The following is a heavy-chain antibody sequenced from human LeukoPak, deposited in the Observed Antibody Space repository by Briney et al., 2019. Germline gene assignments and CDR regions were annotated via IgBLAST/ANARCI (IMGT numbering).Heavy chain of an antibody. Sequence: GGSLRLSCVASGFTFSSYWMHWVRQDPRKGLEWVANIKEDGSEKYYVDSVKGRFTISRDNAKNSLYLQMNSLRAEDTAVYYCARDLFGMDYFLWFFDYWGQGALVTVSS. D-gene: IGHD2/OR15-2a*01. V-gene: IGHV3-7*01. CDR3: ARDLFGMDYFLWFFDY. CDR2: IKEDGSEK. J-gene: IGHJ4*02. CDR1: GFTFSSYW.